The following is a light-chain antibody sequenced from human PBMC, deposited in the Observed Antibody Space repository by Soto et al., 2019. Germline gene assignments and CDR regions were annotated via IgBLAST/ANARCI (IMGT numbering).Light chain of an antibody. V-gene: IGLV2-23*01. J-gene: IGLJ2*01. CDR1: RRIVGSYNL. Sequence: QSALTQPASVSGSPGHPITSPSMGPRRIVGSYNLVSWYHLHPGKAPKLMIYEGSKRPSGVSNRFSGSKSGNTASLTISGLQAEDEADYYCCSYAGGSTYVVFGGGTKLTVL. CDR3: CSYAGGSTYVV. CDR2: EGS.